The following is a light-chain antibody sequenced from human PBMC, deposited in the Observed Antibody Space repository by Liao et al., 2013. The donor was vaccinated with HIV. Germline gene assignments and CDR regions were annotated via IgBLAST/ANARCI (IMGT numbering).Light chain of an antibody. V-gene: IGLV3-1*01. CDR1: RLGDKY. CDR3: QAWDSSTGDVV. Sequence: SYELTQPPSVSVSPGQTASIPCSGDRLGDKYACWYQQKPGQSPVLVIYQDTKRPSGIPERVSGSNSGNTATLTISGTQAMDEADYYCQAWDSSTGDVVFGGGTKLTVL. CDR2: QDT. J-gene: IGLJ2*01.